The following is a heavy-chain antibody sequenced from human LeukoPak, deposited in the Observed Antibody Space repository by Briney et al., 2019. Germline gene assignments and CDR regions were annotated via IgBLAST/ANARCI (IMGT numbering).Heavy chain of an antibody. CDR3: ARGYFDSSGYSNAFDV. Sequence: GGSLRLSCAVSGFTFSSYTMNWVRQAPGKGLEWVSYISTTSDTIYYADSVKGRFTISRDNAKNSLFLQMSSLRAEDTAVYYCARGYFDSSGYSNAFDVWGQGTMVTVSS. V-gene: IGHV3-48*01. J-gene: IGHJ3*01. CDR1: GFTFSSYT. D-gene: IGHD3-22*01. CDR2: ISTTSDTI.